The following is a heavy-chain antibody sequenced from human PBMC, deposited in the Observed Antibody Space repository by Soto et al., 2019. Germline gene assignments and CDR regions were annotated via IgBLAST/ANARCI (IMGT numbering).Heavy chain of an antibody. Sequence: SETLSLTCNVSGGSISGYYWNWIRQTPEKGLEWIGYIDHSGTTKYNPSLKSRVSISIDTPKKQFSLKLSSVTTADTAIYYCARDQGYAAGMDVWGQGTTATVSS. CDR1: GGSISGYY. CDR2: IDHSGTT. D-gene: IGHD6-25*01. CDR3: ARDQGYAAGMDV. V-gene: IGHV4-59*01. J-gene: IGHJ6*02.